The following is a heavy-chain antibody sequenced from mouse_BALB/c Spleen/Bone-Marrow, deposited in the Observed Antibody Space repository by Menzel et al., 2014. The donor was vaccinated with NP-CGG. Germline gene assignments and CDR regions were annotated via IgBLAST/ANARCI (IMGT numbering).Heavy chain of an antibody. D-gene: IGHD2-4*01. J-gene: IGHJ2*01. V-gene: IGHV14-3*02. CDR3: ARYEYGVYFDY. CDR2: IDPANGNT. CDR1: GFNIKDTY. Sequence: EVQLQKSGAELVKPGASVKLSCTASGFNIKDTYMHWVKQRPEQGLEWIGRIDPANGNTKYDPKFQGKTTITADTSSNTAYLQLSSLTSEDTAVYYCARYEYGVYFDYWGQGTTHTVSS.